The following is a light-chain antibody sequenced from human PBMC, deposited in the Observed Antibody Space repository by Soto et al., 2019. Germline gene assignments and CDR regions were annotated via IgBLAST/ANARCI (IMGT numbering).Light chain of an antibody. V-gene: IGKV3-20*01. CDR1: QSVGDNY. Sequence: EIVLTQAPGTLSLSPGERATLSCRASQSVGDNYLAWYQQKPGQPPRLLIYRASSRAAVIAASFSGRGSGTDFTLTIRGLEPEDCAVYYCQQYGTSPYTFGRGNKLEI. CDR3: QQYGTSPYT. CDR2: RAS. J-gene: IGKJ2*01.